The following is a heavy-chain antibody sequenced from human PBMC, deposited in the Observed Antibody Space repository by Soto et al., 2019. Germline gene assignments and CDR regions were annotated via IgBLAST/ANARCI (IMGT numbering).Heavy chain of an antibody. CDR1: GGSISSGGYS. CDR3: ARVEMATIFGY. V-gene: IGHV4-30-2*01. D-gene: IGHD5-12*01. CDR2: IYHSGST. Sequence: SETLSLTCAVSGGSISSGGYSWSWIRQPPGKGLEWIGYIYHSGSTYYNPSLKSRVTISVDRSKNQFSLKLSSVTAADTAVYYCARVEMATIFGYWGQGTLVTVSS. J-gene: IGHJ4*02.